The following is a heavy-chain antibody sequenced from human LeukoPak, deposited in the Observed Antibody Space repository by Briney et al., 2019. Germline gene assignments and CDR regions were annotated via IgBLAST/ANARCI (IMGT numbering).Heavy chain of an antibody. J-gene: IGHJ4*02. D-gene: IGHD3-22*01. V-gene: IGHV1-2*02. CDR2: INPNSGGT. CDR1: GYTFTGYY. Sequence: ASVKVSCKASGYTFTGYYMHWVRQAPGQGLEWMGWINPNSGGTNYAQKFQGRVTMTRDTSISTAYMELSRLRSDDTAVYYCARGSRSTYYYDSSGDTDFDYWGQGTLVTVSS. CDR3: ARGSRSTYYYDSSGDTDFDY.